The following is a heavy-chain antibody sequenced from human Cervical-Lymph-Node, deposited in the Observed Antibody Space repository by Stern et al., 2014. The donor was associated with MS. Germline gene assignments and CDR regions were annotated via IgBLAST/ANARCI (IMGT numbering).Heavy chain of an antibody. CDR2: LSPVFGTP. Sequence: QEQLVQSGAEVKKPGSSVKVSCKASGTTFSTYGINWVRQAPGQGLEWMGGLSPVFGTPNNAQKFKGRVTITADEATSTAYMELSSLKSDDTAMYYCAPEGWFDPWGQGTLVTVSS. V-gene: IGHV1-69*01. CDR1: GTTFSTYG. J-gene: IGHJ5*02. CDR3: APEGWFDP.